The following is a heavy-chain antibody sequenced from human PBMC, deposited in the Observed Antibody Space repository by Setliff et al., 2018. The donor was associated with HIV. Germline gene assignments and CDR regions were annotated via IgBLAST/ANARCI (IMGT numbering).Heavy chain of an antibody. CDR3: ALPYCSGGNCWSSASLPPAGWFDP. D-gene: IGHD2-15*01. CDR1: GYSFTTYY. Sequence: ASVKVSCKTSGYSFTTYYIHWMRQAPGQGLEWVGLMYTSGGGAKYAQKFQGRVTMTRDTSTRTVYMELSSLRSEDRAVYYCALPYCSGGNCWSSASLPPAGWFDPWGQGTLVTVSS. CDR2: MYTSGGGA. V-gene: IGHV1-46*01. J-gene: IGHJ5*02.